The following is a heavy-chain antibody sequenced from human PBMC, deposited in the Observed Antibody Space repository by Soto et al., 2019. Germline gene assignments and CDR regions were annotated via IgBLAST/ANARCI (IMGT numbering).Heavy chain of an antibody. CDR3: ARGYCSGASCYSGWSMDV. D-gene: IGHD2-15*01. Sequence: GGSLRLSCAASGFTFSSYGMHWVRQAPGKGLEWVAVIWYDGSNKYYADSVKGRFTISRDNSKNTLYLQMNSLRAEDTAVYYCARGYCSGASCYSGWSMDVWGQGTTVTV. V-gene: IGHV3-33*01. CDR2: IWYDGSNK. CDR1: GFTFSSYG. J-gene: IGHJ6*02.